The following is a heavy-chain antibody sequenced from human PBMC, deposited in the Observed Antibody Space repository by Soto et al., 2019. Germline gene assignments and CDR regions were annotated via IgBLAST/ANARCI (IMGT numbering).Heavy chain of an antibody. CDR2: ISGSGGST. CDR1: GFTFSSYA. D-gene: IGHD2-2*01. CDR3: AKAGFCRSATCATGYYYRDV. J-gene: IGHJ6*03. V-gene: IGHV3-23*01. Sequence: GGSLRLSCAASGFTFSSYAMGWFRQAPGKGLEWVSAISGSGGSTCYADSVKGRFTISRDNSKNTLYLQMNSLRAEDTAVYYCAKAGFCRSATCATGYYYRDVWGKGTTLT.